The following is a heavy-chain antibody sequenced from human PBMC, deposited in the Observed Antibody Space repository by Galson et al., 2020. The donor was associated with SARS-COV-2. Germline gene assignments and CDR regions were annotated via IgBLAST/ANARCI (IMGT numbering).Heavy chain of an antibody. D-gene: IGHD3-22*01. Sequence: GGSLRLSCAASGFTFDDYAMHWVRQAPGKGLEWVSLISWDGGSTYYADSVKGRFTISRDNSKNSLYLQMNSLRAEDTALYYCAKGGDGYYPYFDYWGQGTLVTVSS. J-gene: IGHJ4*02. CDR3: AKGGDGYYPYFDY. V-gene: IGHV3-43D*03. CDR1: GFTFDDYA. CDR2: ISWDGGST.